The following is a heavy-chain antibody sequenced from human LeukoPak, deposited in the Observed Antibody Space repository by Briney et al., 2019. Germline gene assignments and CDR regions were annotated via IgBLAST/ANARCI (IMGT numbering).Heavy chain of an antibody. CDR2: ISYDGSNK. D-gene: IGHD1-7*01. V-gene: IGHV3-30*18. Sequence: PGRSLRLSCAASGFTFSSYGMHWVRQAPGKGLEWVAVISYDGSNKYYADSVKGRFTISRDNSKNTLYLQMNSLRAEDTAVYYCAKERDWNYGGYFDYWGQGTLVTVSS. CDR1: GFTFSSYG. CDR3: AKERDWNYGGYFDY. J-gene: IGHJ4*02.